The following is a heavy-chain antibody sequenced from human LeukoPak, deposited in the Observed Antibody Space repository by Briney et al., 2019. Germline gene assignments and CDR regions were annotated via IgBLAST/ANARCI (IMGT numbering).Heavy chain of an antibody. CDR2: ISGSGGST. D-gene: IGHD2-15*01. V-gene: IGHV3-23*01. J-gene: IGHJ6*02. Sequence: GGSLRLSCAASGFTFSSYATSWVRQAPGKGLEWVSAISGSGGSTYYADSVKGRFTISRDNSKNTLYLQMNSLRAEDTAVYYCAKDIVVVVAATDGGRYYGMDVWGQGTTVTVSS. CDR3: AKDIVVVVAATDGGRYYGMDV. CDR1: GFTFSSYA.